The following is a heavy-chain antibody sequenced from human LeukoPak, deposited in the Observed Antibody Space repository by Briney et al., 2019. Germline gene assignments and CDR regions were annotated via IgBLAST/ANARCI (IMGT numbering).Heavy chain of an antibody. CDR2: IIPIFGTA. J-gene: IGHJ4*02. D-gene: IGHD1-14*01. CDR1: GGTFSSYA. Sequence: SVKVSRKASGGTFSSYAISWVRQAPGQGLEWMGGIIPIFGTANYAQKFQGRVTITADESTSTAYMELSSLRSEDTAVYYCAREYPNLHGVDYWGQGTLVTVSS. CDR3: AREYPNLHGVDY. V-gene: IGHV1-69*01.